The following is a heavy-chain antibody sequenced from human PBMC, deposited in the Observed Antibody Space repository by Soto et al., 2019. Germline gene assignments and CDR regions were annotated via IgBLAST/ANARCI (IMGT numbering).Heavy chain of an antibody. CDR2: ISTYGGDT. J-gene: IGHJ5*02. Sequence: QVHLVQSGVEVKTPGASVKVSCQASGYTFFTYDISWVRQAPGQGLEWRGWISTYGGDTNYAQKFQGRVTMTTDTSTTTAYLELRSLRSDDTAVYYCARHHGPTTSENWFDPWGQGTLVTVSS. D-gene: IGHD5-12*01. V-gene: IGHV1-18*01. CDR3: ARHHGPTTSENWFDP. CDR1: GYTFFTYD.